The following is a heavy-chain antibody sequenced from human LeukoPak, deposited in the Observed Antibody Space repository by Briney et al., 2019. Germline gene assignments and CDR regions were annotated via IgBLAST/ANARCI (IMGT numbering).Heavy chain of an antibody. CDR2: IYGGGST. CDR3: ARVGKQQLGEIDY. D-gene: IGHD6-13*01. Sequence: PGGSLRLSCAASGFTVSSNYMSWVRQAPGEGLEWASVIYGGGSTYYADSVKGRFTISRDNSMNTLYLQMNSLRAEDTAVYYCARVGKQQLGEIDYWGQGTLVTGSS. V-gene: IGHV3-53*01. J-gene: IGHJ4*02. CDR1: GFTVSSNY.